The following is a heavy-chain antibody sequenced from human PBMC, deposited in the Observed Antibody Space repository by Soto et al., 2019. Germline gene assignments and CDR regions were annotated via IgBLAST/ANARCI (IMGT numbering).Heavy chain of an antibody. CDR3: GMDV. CDR1: GDSIRSGIYY. V-gene: IGHV4-39*01. J-gene: IGHJ6*02. CDR2: AYYSGMT. Sequence: PSETLSLTCTVSGDSIRSGIYYWGWIRQPPGKGLEWIGSAYYSGMTHYGPSLRGRVTISVDTSKNQFSLRLSSVSAADTATYYYGMDVWGQGTTVTVSS.